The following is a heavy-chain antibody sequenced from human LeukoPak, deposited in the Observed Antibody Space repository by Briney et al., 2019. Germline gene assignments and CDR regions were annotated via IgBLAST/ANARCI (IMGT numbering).Heavy chain of an antibody. D-gene: IGHD3-9*01. CDR1: GGTFSSYA. CDR3: TRAGGSFSYYDILTASPGVFFDY. CDR2: IIPIFGTA. V-gene: IGHV1-69*13. J-gene: IGHJ4*02. Sequence: SVKVSCKASGGTFSSYAMSWVRQAPGQGLEWMGGIIPIFGTANYAQTFQGRVTITADESTSTAYMELSSLRPEDTAVYYCTRAGGSFSYYDILTASPGVFFDYGGEGTLVTVSS.